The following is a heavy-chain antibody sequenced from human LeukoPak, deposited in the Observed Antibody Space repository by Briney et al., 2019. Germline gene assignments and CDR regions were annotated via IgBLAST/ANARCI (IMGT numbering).Heavy chain of an antibody. CDR3: ARDPARFGSGYYPEN. CDR1: GFTFSSYA. D-gene: IGHD3-22*01. Sequence: GGSLRLSCAASGFTFSSYAMHWVRQAPGKGLEWVAVISYDGSNKYYADSVKGRFTISRDNAKNSLYLQMNSLRADDTSIYYCARDPARFGSGYYPENWGPGTQVTVSS. CDR2: ISYDGSNK. V-gene: IGHV3-30*04. J-gene: IGHJ4*02.